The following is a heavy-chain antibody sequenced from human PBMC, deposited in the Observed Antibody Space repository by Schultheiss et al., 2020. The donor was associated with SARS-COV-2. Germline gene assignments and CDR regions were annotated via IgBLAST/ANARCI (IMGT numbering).Heavy chain of an antibody. D-gene: IGHD1-7*01. CDR1: GYTFTSYG. CDR2: ISAYNGNT. CDR3: ARVPILTGTSRGSDY. Sequence: GESLKISCKASGYTFTSYGISWVRQAPGQGLEWMGWISAYNGNTNYAQKLQGRVTMTTDTSTSTAYMELRSLRSDDTAVYYCARVPILTGTSRGSDYWGQGTLVTVSS. J-gene: IGHJ4*02. V-gene: IGHV1-18*01.